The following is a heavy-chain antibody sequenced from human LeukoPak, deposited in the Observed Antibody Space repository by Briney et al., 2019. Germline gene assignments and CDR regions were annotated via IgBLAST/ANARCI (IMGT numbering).Heavy chain of an antibody. CDR2: MNPNSGNT. Sequence: GASVKVSCKASGYTFTSYDINWVRQATGQGLEWMRWMNPNSGNTGYAQKFQGRVTMTRNTSISTAYMELSSLRSEDTAVYYCARTGYSSGWYRGGFDPWGQGTLVTVSS. CDR1: GYTFTSYD. J-gene: IGHJ5*02. CDR3: ARTGYSSGWYRGGFDP. D-gene: IGHD6-19*01. V-gene: IGHV1-8*01.